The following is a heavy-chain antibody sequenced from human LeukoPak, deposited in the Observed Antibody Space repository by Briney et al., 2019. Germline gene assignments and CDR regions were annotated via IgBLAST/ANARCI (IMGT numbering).Heavy chain of an antibody. J-gene: IGHJ6*02. CDR3: AGEEGIAAAAAIYYYGMDV. V-gene: IGHV1-69*04. D-gene: IGHD6-13*01. Sequence: SVKLSCTASGGTFSSYAISWVRQAPGPGLEWMGRIIPILGIANYAQKFQGRVTITADKSTSTAYMELSSLRSEDTAVYYCAGEEGIAAAAAIYYYGMDVWGQGTTVTVSS. CDR2: IIPILGIA. CDR1: GGTFSSYA.